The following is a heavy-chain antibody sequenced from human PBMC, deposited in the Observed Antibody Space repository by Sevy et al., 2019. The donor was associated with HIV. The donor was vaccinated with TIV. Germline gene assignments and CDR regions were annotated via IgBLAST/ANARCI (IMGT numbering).Heavy chain of an antibody. CDR2: ISAYNGNT. CDR3: ARDRGRLGYCSSTSCNLDP. D-gene: IGHD2-2*01. J-gene: IGHJ5*02. CDR1: GYTFTSYG. Sequence: ASVKVSCKASGYTFTSYGISWVRQAPGQGLEWMGWISAYNGNTNYAQKLQGRVTMTTDTSTSTAYTELRSLRSDDTAVYYCARDRGRLGYCSSTSCNLDPWGQGTLVTVSS. V-gene: IGHV1-18*01.